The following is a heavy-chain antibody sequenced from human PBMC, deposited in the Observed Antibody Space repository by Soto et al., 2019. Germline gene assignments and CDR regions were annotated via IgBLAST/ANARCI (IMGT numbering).Heavy chain of an antibody. J-gene: IGHJ5*02. Sequence: ASVKVSCKASGYTFTSYGISWVRQAPGQGLEWMGWISAYNGNTNYAQKLQGRGTMTTDTSTSTAYMELRSLRSDDTAVYYCARDRYYDILTGYRSRFDPWGQGTLVTVSS. V-gene: IGHV1-18*01. CDR2: ISAYNGNT. D-gene: IGHD3-9*01. CDR3: ARDRYYDILTGYRSRFDP. CDR1: GYTFTSYG.